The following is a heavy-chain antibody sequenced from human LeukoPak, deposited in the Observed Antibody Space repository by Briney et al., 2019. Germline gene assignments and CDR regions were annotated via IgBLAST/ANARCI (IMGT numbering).Heavy chain of an antibody. Sequence: GGSLRLSCAASGFTFSSYAMHWVRQAPGKGLEWVAVISYDGSNKYYADSVKGRFTISRDNSKNTLYLQMNSLRAEDTAVYYCRLSSSGSFDYWGQGTLVTVSS. D-gene: IGHD6-19*01. CDR1: GFTFSSYA. CDR2: ISYDGSNK. CDR3: RLSSSGSFDY. V-gene: IGHV3-30-3*01. J-gene: IGHJ4*02.